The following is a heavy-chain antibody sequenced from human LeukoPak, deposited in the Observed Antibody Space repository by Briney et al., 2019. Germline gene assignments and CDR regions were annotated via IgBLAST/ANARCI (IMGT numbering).Heavy chain of an antibody. D-gene: IGHD6-13*01. V-gene: IGHV3-53*01. CDR2: IYTTGST. J-gene: IGHJ4*02. CDR3: AREGDNSTCYVGY. Sequence: PGGSLRLSCAASGFTVSSNYMGWVRQAPGKGLEWVSVIYTTGSTDYADSVKGRFAISSDNSKNTLYLRMNSLRAEDTAVYYCAREGDNSTCYVGYWGQGTLVTVSS. CDR1: GFTVSSNY.